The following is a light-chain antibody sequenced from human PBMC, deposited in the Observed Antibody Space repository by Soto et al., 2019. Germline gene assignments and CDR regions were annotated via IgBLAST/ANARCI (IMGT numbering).Light chain of an antibody. V-gene: IGKV3-15*01. CDR1: QSVSSN. CDR2: GAS. Sequence: EIVMTKSPATLSVSPGERATLSCSASQSVSSNLAWYQQKPGQAPRLLIYGASTRATGIPARFSGSGSGTEFTLTISSLQSEDFAVYDCQQYNNWPAWTFGQGTKVEIK. CDR3: QQYNNWPAWT. J-gene: IGKJ1*01.